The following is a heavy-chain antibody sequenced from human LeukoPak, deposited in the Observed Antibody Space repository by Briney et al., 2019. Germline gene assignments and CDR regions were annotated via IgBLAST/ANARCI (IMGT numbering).Heavy chain of an antibody. CDR2: INHSGST. J-gene: IGHJ4*02. D-gene: IGHD2-21*02. CDR3: AVSYCGGDCGDY. V-gene: IGHV4-38-2*02. CDR1: GYSVNSGYY. Sequence: SETLSLTCTVSGYSVNSGYYWVWIRQPPGKGLEWIGEINHSGSTNYNPSLKSRVTISVDTSKNQFSLKLSSVTAADTAVYYCAVSYCGGDCGDYWGQGTLVTVSS.